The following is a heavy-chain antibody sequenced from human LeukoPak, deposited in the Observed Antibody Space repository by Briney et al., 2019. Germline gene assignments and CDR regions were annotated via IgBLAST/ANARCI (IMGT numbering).Heavy chain of an antibody. CDR1: GFTFSDYY. Sequence: GGSLRLSCAASGFTFSDYYMSWVRQAPGKGLEWVSVIYSGGSTYYADSVKGRFTISRDNSKNTLYLQMNSLRAEDTAVYYCARGRVGLRYFDWLSPFDYWGQGTLVTVSS. CDR2: IYSGGST. V-gene: IGHV3-66*01. J-gene: IGHJ4*02. D-gene: IGHD3-9*01. CDR3: ARGRVGLRYFDWLSPFDY.